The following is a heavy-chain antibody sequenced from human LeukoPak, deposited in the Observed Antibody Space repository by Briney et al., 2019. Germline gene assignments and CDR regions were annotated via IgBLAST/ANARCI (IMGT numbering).Heavy chain of an antibody. V-gene: IGHV5-51*01. CDR1: GYSFTSYW. CDR3: ASTYSSGWYYFDY. D-gene: IGHD6-19*01. Sequence: LGESLKISCKGSGYSFTSYWIGRVRQMPGKGLEWMGVIYPRDSDTRYSPSFQGQVTISADKSISTAYLQWSSLKASDTAMYYCASTYSSGWYYFDYWGQGTLVTVSS. CDR2: IYPRDSDT. J-gene: IGHJ4*02.